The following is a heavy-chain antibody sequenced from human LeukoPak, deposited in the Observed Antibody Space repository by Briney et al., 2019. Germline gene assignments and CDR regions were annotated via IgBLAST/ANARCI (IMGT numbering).Heavy chain of an antibody. J-gene: IGHJ4*02. CDR2: IYYSGST. V-gene: IGHV4-59*12. Sequence: PSETLSLTCTVSGGSISSYYWSWIRQPPGKGLEWIGYIYYSGSTNYNPSLKSRVTISVDKSKNQFSLKLSSVTAADTAVYYCARGESGYTYGLDYWGQGTLVTVSS. CDR3: ARGESGYTYGLDY. CDR1: GGSISSYY. D-gene: IGHD5-18*01.